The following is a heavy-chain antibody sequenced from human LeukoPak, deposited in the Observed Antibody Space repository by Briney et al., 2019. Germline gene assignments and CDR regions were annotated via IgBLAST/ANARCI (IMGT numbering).Heavy chain of an antibody. CDR3: AKSEKHYSSWYLY. J-gene: IGHJ4*02. Sequence: PGGSLRLSCAASGFTFSSYAMSWVRQAPGKGLEWVSAISGSGGTTYYADSVKGRFTISRDNSKNTLYLQMNSLRAEDTAVYYCAKSEKHYSSWYLYWGQGTLVTVSS. D-gene: IGHD6-13*01. CDR1: GFTFSSYA. V-gene: IGHV3-23*01. CDR2: ISGSGGTT.